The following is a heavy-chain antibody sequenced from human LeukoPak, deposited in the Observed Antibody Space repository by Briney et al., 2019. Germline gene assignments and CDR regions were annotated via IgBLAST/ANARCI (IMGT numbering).Heavy chain of an antibody. J-gene: IGHJ6*03. V-gene: IGHV4-38-2*02. D-gene: IGHD3-10*01. CDR1: GYSITSAYY. Sequence: SETLSLTCTVSGYSITSAYYWGWIRQPPGKGLEWIGSFFLKGSTYYNPSLKSRVTISVDTSKNQFSLKLSSVTAADTAVYYCARVVRFGELFNYYYYYMDVWGKGTTVTVSS. CDR2: FFLKGST. CDR3: ARVVRFGELFNYYYYYMDV.